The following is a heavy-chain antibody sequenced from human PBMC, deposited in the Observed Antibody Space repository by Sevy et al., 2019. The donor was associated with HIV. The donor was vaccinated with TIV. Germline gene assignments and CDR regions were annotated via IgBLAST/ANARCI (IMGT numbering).Heavy chain of an antibody. D-gene: IGHD2-8*01. CDR3: AREGCTRPHDH. V-gene: IGHV3-23*01. CDR2: LSFGCGRI. CDR1: GFNFNIYS. Sequence: GGSLRLSCVASGFNFNIYSMSWVRQAPGKGLEWVSTLSFGCGRINHADSVQGRFTMFRDDSKKTVDLEMNGLRAEDTAVYYCAREGCTRPHDHWGQGTLVTVSS. J-gene: IGHJ4*02.